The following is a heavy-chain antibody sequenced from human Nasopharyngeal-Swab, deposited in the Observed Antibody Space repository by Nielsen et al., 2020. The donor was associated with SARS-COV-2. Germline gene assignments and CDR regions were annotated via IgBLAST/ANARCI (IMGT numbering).Heavy chain of an antibody. CDR1: GFSFSTYS. V-gene: IGHV3-21*01. CDR2: ISSSSSYI. CDR3: TRDLGRWQLFDP. J-gene: IGHJ5*02. D-gene: IGHD7-27*01. Sequence: GGSLRLSCAASGFSFSTYSMNWVRQAPGKGLEWVSSISSSSSYIYYADSVKGRFTISRDNPKNSLYLQMNSLRAEDTAVFYCTRDLGRWQLFDPWGQGTLVTVSS.